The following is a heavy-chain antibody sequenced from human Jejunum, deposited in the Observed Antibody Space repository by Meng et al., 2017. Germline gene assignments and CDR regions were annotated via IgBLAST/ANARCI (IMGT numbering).Heavy chain of an antibody. CDR3: VTAETTVAGTTGSTDY. Sequence: EVQLVESGGGVVQPGGSLRLSRAASGISVSSNYMSWVRQAPGKGLELFSVIYSGGNTYYADSVKGRFTISRDKSKNTLYLQMNSLRAEDTAVYYCVTAETTVAGTTGSTDYWGQGTLVTVSS. D-gene: IGHD6-19*01. CDR1: GISVSSNY. CDR2: IYSGGNT. J-gene: IGHJ4*02. V-gene: IGHV3-66*01.